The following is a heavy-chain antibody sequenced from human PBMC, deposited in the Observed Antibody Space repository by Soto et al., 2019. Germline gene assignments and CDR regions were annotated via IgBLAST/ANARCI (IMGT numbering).Heavy chain of an antibody. CDR2: ISSSGTTM. CDR1: GFRFSDHY. CDR3: AGDPYYYGSAF. J-gene: IGHJ4*02. D-gene: IGHD3-10*01. Sequence: PGGSLRLSCAASGFRFSDHYMTWIRQAPGKGLAWVSKISSSGTTMYYADSVKGRFTVSRDNAQNSLYLQMNGLRAEDTAVYYCAGDPYYYGSAFWGQGTLVTVSS. V-gene: IGHV3-11*01.